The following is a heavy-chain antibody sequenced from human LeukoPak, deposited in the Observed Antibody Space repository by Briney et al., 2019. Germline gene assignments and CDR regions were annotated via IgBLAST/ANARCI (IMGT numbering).Heavy chain of an antibody. CDR2: INPNSGGA. V-gene: IGHV1-2*02. J-gene: IGHJ4*02. D-gene: IGHD4-23*01. Sequence: ASVKVSCKASGYSFTNYYTHWVRQAPGQGLEWMGWINPNSGGANYAQKFRGRVTMTRDTSIRTTYMELSRLRSDDTAVYFCARDLGWELVLDYWGQGTLVTVSS. CDR3: ARDLGWELVLDY. CDR1: GYSFTNYY.